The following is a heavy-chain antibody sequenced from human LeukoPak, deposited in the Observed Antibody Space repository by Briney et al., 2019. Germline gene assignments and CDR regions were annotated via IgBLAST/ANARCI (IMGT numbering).Heavy chain of an antibody. CDR1: GGSFSGYY. V-gene: IGHV4-34*01. Sequence: SETLSLTCAVYGGSFSGYYWSWIRHPPGKGLEWIGEINHSGSTNYNPSLKSRVTISVDTSKNQFSLKLSSVTAAGTAVYYCARERIVVVPAVPGYMDVWGKGTTVTVSS. J-gene: IGHJ6*03. CDR2: INHSGST. D-gene: IGHD2-2*01. CDR3: ARERIVVVPAVPGYMDV.